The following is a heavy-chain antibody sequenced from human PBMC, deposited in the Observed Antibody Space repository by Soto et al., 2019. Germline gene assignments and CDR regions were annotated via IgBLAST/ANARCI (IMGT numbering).Heavy chain of an antibody. CDR2: INRDANDI. Sequence: GGSLRLSCEASRGAFGDYWMHWVRQAPGKGLVWVSRINRDANDIIYADSVKGRFTASRDNANNMVSLHMNSLRAEDTALYYCAKDRPRRTSGYFFDYWGQGTPVTVSS. CDR3: AKDRPRRTSGYFFDY. J-gene: IGHJ4*02. D-gene: IGHD1-1*01. CDR1: RGAFGDYW. V-gene: IGHV3-74*01.